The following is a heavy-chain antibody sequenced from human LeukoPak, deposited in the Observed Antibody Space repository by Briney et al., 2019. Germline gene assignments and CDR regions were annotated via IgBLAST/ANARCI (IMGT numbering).Heavy chain of an antibody. CDR2: MSPNNGNT. CDR3: ARECSTSCYDAFDI. D-gene: IGHD2-2*01. CDR1: GYTFTSYD. Sequence: GASVKVSCKASGYTFTSYDINWVRQATGQGLEWMGWMSPNNGNTDYAQNFQGRVTLTRNTSISTAYMELRSLRSDDTAVYYCARECSTSCYDAFDIWGQGTMVTVSS. J-gene: IGHJ3*02. V-gene: IGHV1-8*01.